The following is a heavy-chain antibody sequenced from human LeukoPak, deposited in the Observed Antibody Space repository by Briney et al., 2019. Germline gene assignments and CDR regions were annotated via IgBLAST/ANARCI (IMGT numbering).Heavy chain of an antibody. Sequence: GGSLRLSCAASGFIFSTYGMYWVRQAPGKGLEWVAFIRHDGSIKNYADSVKGRSTISRDNSKNTLYLQMNSLRAEDTAVYYCAKDKSRAYYGSGSYKYWGQGTLVTVSS. D-gene: IGHD3-10*01. J-gene: IGHJ4*02. CDR2: IRHDGSIK. CDR1: GFIFSTYG. V-gene: IGHV3-30*02. CDR3: AKDKSRAYYGSGSYKY.